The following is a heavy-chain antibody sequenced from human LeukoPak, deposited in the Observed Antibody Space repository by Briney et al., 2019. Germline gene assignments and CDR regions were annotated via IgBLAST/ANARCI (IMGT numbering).Heavy chain of an antibody. CDR1: GGSISSGGYY. J-gene: IGHJ5*02. D-gene: IGHD2-2*01. CDR2: IYHSGST. CDR3: ARAVPAAPNWFDP. Sequence: SEILSLTCTVSGGSISSGGYYWSWIRQPPGKGLEWIGYIYHSGSTYYNPSLKSRVTISVDRSKNQFSLKLSSVTAADTAVYYCARAVPAAPNWFDPWGQGTLVTVSS. V-gene: IGHV4-30-2*01.